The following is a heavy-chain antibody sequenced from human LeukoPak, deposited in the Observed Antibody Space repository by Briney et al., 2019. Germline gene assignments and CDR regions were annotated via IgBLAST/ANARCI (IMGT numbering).Heavy chain of an antibody. CDR2: INHSGST. J-gene: IGHJ4*02. V-gene: IGHV4-34*01. CDR3: ASRFGEFDY. Sequence: SETRSLTCAVYGGSFSGYYWSWIRQPPGKGLEWIGEINHSGSTNYNPSLKSRVTISVDTAKNQFSLKLSSVTAADTAVYYCASRFGEFDYWGQGTLVTVSS. CDR1: GGSFSGYY. D-gene: IGHD3-10*01.